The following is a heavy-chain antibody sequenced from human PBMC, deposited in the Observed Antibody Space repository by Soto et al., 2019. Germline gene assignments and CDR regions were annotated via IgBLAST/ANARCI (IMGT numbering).Heavy chain of an antibody. CDR3: AKDSGGDTIFGVVTRIGGKYYYYGMDV. CDR1: GFIFSTYG. D-gene: IGHD3-3*01. J-gene: IGHJ6*02. Sequence: QVQLVESGGGVVQPGRSLRLSCAASGFIFSTYGMHWVRQAPGTGLEWVAVISYDGSNKYYADSVKGRFTISRDNAKNTMYLQMDSLRAEDTAVYYCAKDSGGDTIFGVVTRIGGKYYYYGMDVWGQGTTVTVSS. CDR2: ISYDGSNK. V-gene: IGHV3-30*18.